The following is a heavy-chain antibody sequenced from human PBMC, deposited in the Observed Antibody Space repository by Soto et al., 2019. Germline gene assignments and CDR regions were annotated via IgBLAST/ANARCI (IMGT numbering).Heavy chain of an antibody. J-gene: IGHJ4*02. V-gene: IGHV3-30*18. Sequence: GSLRLSCVGSGFTFSNYGMHWVRQPPGKGLEWVALISDDGDKRYYADSVRGRLIISRDNSKDTLYLQMNSLGPDDTAVYFCAKARVRIVGANSFDYWGQGTPVTVSS. D-gene: IGHD1-26*01. CDR1: GFTFSNYG. CDR2: ISDDGDKR. CDR3: AKARVRIVGANSFDY.